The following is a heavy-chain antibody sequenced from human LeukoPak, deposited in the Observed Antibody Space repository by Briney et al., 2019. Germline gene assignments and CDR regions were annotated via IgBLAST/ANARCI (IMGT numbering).Heavy chain of an antibody. V-gene: IGHV1-46*01. D-gene: IGHD6-13*01. CDR3: ARGRIAAAGTVPYYFDY. Sequence: ASVKVSCKASGYTFTRYYMHWVRQAPGQGLEWMGIINPSGGSTSYAQKFQGRVTMTRDTSTSTVYMELSSLRSEDTAVYYCARGRIAAAGTVPYYFDYWGQGTLVTVSS. J-gene: IGHJ4*02. CDR1: GYTFTRYY. CDR2: INPSGGST.